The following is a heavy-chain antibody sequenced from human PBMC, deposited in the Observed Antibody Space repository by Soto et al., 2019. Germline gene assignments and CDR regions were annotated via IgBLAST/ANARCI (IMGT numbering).Heavy chain of an antibody. D-gene: IGHD3-9*01. J-gene: IGHJ4*02. Sequence: SETMCLTCTVAGGSLSSGGYYWSWIRQHPGKGLEWIGYIYYSGSTYYNPSLKSRVTISVDTSKNQFSLKLSSVTAADTAVYYCARGHYDILTGYSEFDYWGQGTLVTVSS. CDR2: IYYSGST. CDR1: GGSLSSGGYY. V-gene: IGHV4-31*03. CDR3: ARGHYDILTGYSEFDY.